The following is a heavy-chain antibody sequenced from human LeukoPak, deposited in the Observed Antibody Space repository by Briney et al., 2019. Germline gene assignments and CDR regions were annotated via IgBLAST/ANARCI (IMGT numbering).Heavy chain of an antibody. CDR1: GYTFTGYY. J-gene: IGHJ4*02. CDR3: ASGDCSSTSCWIYDY. D-gene: IGHD2-2*01. Sequence: GASVKVSCKASGYTFTGYYMHWVRQAPGQGLEWMGWINPNSGGTNYAQKFQGRVTMTRDTSIGTAYMELSRLRSDDTAVYYCASGDCSSTSCWIYDYWGQGTLVTVSS. V-gene: IGHV1-2*02. CDR2: INPNSGGT.